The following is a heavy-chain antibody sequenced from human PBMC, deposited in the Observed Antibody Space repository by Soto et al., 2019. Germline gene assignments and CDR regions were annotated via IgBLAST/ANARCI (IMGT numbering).Heavy chain of an antibody. V-gene: IGHV1-46*01. Sequence: VKVSCKASGYTFTSDYMHWVRQAPGQGLEWMGIINPSGGSTSYAQKFQGRVTMTRDTSTSTVYMELSSLRSEDTAVYYCARDAGYCTNGVCYTLDYWGQGTLVTVSS. CDR1: GYTFTSDY. CDR3: ARDAGYCTNGVCYTLDY. D-gene: IGHD2-8*01. J-gene: IGHJ4*02. CDR2: INPSGGST.